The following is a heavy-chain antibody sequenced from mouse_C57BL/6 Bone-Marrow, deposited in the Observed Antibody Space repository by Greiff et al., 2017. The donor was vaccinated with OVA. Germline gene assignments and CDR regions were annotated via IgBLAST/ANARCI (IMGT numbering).Heavy chain of an antibody. CDR2: IYPRSGNT. CDR3: ARRIYYDYDGYAMDY. J-gene: IGHJ4*01. Sequence: VQLQESGAELARPGASVKLSCKASGYTFTSYGISWVKQRTGQGLEWIGEIYPRSGNTYYNEKFKGKATLTADKSSSTAYMELRSLTSEDSAVYFCARRIYYDYDGYAMDYWGQGTSVTVSS. D-gene: IGHD2-4*01. CDR1: GYTFTSYG. V-gene: IGHV1-81*01.